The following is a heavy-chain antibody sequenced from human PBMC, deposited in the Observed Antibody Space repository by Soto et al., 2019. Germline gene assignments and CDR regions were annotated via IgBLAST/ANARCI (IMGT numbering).Heavy chain of an antibody. Sequence: ASVKVSCKASGGTFSSYAIIWVRQAPGQGLEWMGGIIPIFGTANYAQKFQGRVTITRDTSASTAYMELSSLRSEDTAVYYCARSIVVVTALDYWGQGTLVTVSS. J-gene: IGHJ4*02. D-gene: IGHD2-21*02. CDR1: GGTFSSYA. CDR2: IIPIFGTA. CDR3: ARSIVVVTALDY. V-gene: IGHV1-69*05.